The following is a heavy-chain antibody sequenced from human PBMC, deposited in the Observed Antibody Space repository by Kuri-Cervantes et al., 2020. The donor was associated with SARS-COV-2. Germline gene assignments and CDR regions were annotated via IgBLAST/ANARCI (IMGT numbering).Heavy chain of an antibody. CDR1: GGSISSYY. D-gene: IGHD6-13*01. CDR3: ARVDGSWYFFY. J-gene: IGHJ4*02. CDR2: IYHSGST. Sequence: SETLSLTCSVSGGSISSYYWSWIRQPPGKGLEWIGSIYHSGSTYYNPSLKSRVTISVDTSKNQFSLKLSSVSAADTAVYYCARVDGSWYFFYWGQGTLVTVSS. V-gene: IGHV4-39*07.